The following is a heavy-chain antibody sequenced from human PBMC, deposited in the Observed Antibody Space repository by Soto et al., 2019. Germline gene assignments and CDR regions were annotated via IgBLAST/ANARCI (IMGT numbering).Heavy chain of an antibody. D-gene: IGHD2-2*03. CDR2: IYYSGST. V-gene: IGHV4-61*08. CDR3: ASGWMAAFDN. CDR1: GGSISSGGYS. Sequence: SETLSLTCAVSGGSISSGGYSWSWIRQPPGKGLEWIGYIYYSGSTLYNPSLKRRVTISVDTAKNQFSLRLNSLTAADTAVYYCASGWMAAFDNWGQGTLVTVSS. J-gene: IGHJ4*02.